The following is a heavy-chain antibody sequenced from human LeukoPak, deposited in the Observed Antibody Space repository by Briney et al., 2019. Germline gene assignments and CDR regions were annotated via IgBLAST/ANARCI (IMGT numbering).Heavy chain of an antibody. CDR3: ARGRITMVRVFDY. J-gene: IGHJ4*02. CDR1: GFTVSSNY. D-gene: IGHD3-10*01. Sequence: GGSLRLSCAASGFTVSSNYMSWVRQAPGKGLEWVSVIYSGGSTYYADSVKGRFTISRDNAKNSLYLQMNSLRAEDTAVYYCARGRITMVRVFDYWGQGILVTVSS. V-gene: IGHV3-53*01. CDR2: IYSGGST.